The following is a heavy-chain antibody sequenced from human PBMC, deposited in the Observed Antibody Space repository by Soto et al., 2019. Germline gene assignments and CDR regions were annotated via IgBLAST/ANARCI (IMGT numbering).Heavy chain of an antibody. Sequence: GESLTISCTSSGYSFTPYWIGWVRQMPGKGLEWMGIIYPGDSDTRYSPSFQGQFTISADKSISTAYLQWSSLKASDTAMYYCARRIAARRNYDAFDIWGQGTMVTVSS. V-gene: IGHV5-51*01. J-gene: IGHJ3*02. CDR2: IYPGDSDT. CDR3: ARRIAARRNYDAFDI. CDR1: GYSFTPYW. D-gene: IGHD6-13*01.